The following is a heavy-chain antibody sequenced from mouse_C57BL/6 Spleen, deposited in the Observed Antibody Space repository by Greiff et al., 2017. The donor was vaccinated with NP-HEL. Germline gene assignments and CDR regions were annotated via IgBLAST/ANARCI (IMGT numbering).Heavy chain of an antibody. CDR3: ARITTVAFDY. Sequence: EVMLVESGPELVKPGASVKISCKASGYSFTGYYMNWVKQSPEKSLEWIGEINPSTGGTTYNQKFKAKATLTVDKSSSTAYMQLKSLTSEDSAVYYCARITTVAFDYWGQGTTLTVSS. V-gene: IGHV1-42*01. CDR1: GYSFTGYY. J-gene: IGHJ2*01. CDR2: INPSTGGT. D-gene: IGHD1-1*01.